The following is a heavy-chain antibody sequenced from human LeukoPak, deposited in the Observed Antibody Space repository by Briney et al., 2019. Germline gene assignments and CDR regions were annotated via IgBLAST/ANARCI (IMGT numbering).Heavy chain of an antibody. CDR1: GYTLTELS. Sequence: ASVKVSCKVSGYTLTELSMHWVRQAPGQGLEWMGWINTNTGNPTYAQGFAGRYVFSLDTSVSTAYLQISGLKADDTAVYYCGRDPKLGIRGYTYGYIDSWGQGTLVIVSS. D-gene: IGHD5-18*01. CDR3: GRDPKLGIRGYTYGYIDS. CDR2: INTNTGNP. J-gene: IGHJ4*02. V-gene: IGHV7-4-1*02.